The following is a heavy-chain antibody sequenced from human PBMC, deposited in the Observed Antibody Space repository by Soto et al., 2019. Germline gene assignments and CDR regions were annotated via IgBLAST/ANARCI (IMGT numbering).Heavy chain of an antibody. CDR1: EFTFRSYS. J-gene: IGHJ4*02. Sequence: PGGSLRLSSAASEFTFRSYSMNWVRQAPGKGLEWVSFISTGSSYIYYADSVKGRFTISRDNAKNSLYLQMNSLRADDTAVYYCARDSVYGGNPPPFDYWGQGTRVTVSS. CDR3: ARDSVYGGNPPPFDY. D-gene: IGHD4-17*01. V-gene: IGHV3-21*01. CDR2: ISTGSSYI.